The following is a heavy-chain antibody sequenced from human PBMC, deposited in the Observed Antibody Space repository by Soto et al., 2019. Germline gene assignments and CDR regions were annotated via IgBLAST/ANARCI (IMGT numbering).Heavy chain of an antibody. Sequence: PSETLSLTCTVSGGSISSYYWSWIRQSPGKGLEWIGYIDYSGGANYNPSLKSRVTMSADTSKNQFSLRLSSMTAADTAVYYCARVAYTSGFNFCDYWGPGTLVTVSS. D-gene: IGHD6-19*01. J-gene: IGHJ4*02. CDR2: IDYSGGA. V-gene: IGHV4-59*01. CDR3: ARVAYTSGFNFCDY. CDR1: GGSISSYY.